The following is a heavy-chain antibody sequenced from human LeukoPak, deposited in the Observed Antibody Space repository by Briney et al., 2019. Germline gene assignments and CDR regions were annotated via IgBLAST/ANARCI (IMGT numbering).Heavy chain of an antibody. V-gene: IGHV3-48*04. J-gene: IGHJ4*02. D-gene: IGHD3-16*02. CDR3: ARVMGDYDYVWGRYRPYYFDY. Sequence: GGSLRLSCAASGFTFSSYTMNWVRQAPGKGLEWVSYISSSSSTIYYADSVRGRFSISRDNAKNSLYLQMNSLRAEDTAVYYCARVMGDYDYVWGRYRPYYFDYWGQGTLVTVSS. CDR2: ISSSSSTI. CDR1: GFTFSSYT.